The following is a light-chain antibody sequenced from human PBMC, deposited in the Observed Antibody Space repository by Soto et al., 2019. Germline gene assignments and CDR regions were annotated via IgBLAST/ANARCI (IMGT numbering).Light chain of an antibody. CDR1: QSISSW. CDR2: AAS. Sequence: EIQMSQSPSSVSAYVGGRGTITCRASQSISSWLARYQQIPVKAPKHLIYAASSLQSGVPSRFSGSGSGTDFTLTISSLQPEDFATYYCQQANSFPWTFGQGTNVDI. CDR3: QQANSFPWT. V-gene: IGKV1-12*01. J-gene: IGKJ1*01.